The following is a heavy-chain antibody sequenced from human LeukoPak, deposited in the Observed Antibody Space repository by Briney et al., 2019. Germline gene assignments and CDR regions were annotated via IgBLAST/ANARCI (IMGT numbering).Heavy chain of an antibody. J-gene: IGHJ4*02. V-gene: IGHV3-74*01. Sequence: GGSLRLSCAASGFTFGSYAMHWVRQAPGKGLVWVSRINSDGSTTTYADSVKGRFTISRDNSKKTLYLQMNGLRAEDTAVYYCAKDQEGGYSYGSYFDYWGQGTLVTVSS. CDR3: AKDQEGGYSYGSYFDY. CDR2: INSDGSTT. CDR1: GFTFGSYA. D-gene: IGHD5-18*01.